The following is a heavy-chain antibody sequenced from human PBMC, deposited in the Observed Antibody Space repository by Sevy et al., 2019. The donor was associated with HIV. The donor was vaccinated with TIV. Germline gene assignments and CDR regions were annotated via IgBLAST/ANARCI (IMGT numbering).Heavy chain of an antibody. CDR2: IYYNGRT. D-gene: IGHD3-3*01. V-gene: IGHV4-59*01. J-gene: IGHJ6*02. Sequence: SETLSLTCTVSGDSISGYYWSWIRQPPGKGLQWIGYIYYNGRTNYNPSLTRRVTISEDTSKNQFSLRLTSVTAADTAVYYCARAWSGYYYAMDVWGQGTTVTVSS. CDR1: GDSISGYY. CDR3: ARAWSGYYYAMDV.